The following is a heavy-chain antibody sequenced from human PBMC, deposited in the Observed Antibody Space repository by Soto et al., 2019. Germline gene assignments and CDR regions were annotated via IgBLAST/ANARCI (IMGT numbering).Heavy chain of an antibody. Sequence: EVQLVESGGGLVQPGGSLRLSCAASGFTFSRYWMHWVRQVPGEGLVWVSHINGDGGRTTYADSVKGRFTISRDNAKNTLYLQMNSLRAEDTAVYYCARVGYSSGCYSFDYWGQGTRVTVSS. CDR2: INGDGGRT. CDR1: GFTFSRYW. V-gene: IGHV3-74*01. CDR3: ARVGYSSGCYSFDY. D-gene: IGHD3-22*01. J-gene: IGHJ4*02.